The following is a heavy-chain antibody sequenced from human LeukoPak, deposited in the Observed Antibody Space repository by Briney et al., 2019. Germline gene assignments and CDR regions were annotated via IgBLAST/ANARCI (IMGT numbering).Heavy chain of an antibody. CDR1: GFTFSDYY. D-gene: IGHD3-3*01. V-gene: IGHV3-11*04. CDR3: ARDSRTTIFGVVMYGDYYYYYMDV. Sequence: KPGGSLRLSCAASGFTFSDYYMSWIRQAPGKGLEWVSYISSSSSTIYYADSVKGRFTISRDNAKNSLYLQMNSLRAEDTAVYYCARDSRTTIFGVVMYGDYYYYYMDVWGKGTTVTVSS. J-gene: IGHJ6*03. CDR2: ISSSSSTI.